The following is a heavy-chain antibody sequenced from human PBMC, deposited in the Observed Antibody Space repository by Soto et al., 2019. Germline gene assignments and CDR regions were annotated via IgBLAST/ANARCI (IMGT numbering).Heavy chain of an antibody. CDR1: GGSFSGDY. Sequence: SETLSLTCAVYGGSFSGDYWSWIRRPPGKGLEWIGEINHSGSTNYNPSLKSRVTISVDTSKNQFSLKLSSVTAADTAVYYCARGRASYDILTGYYNPTHFDYWGQGTLVTVSS. CDR3: ARGRASYDILTGYYNPTHFDY. CDR2: INHSGST. V-gene: IGHV4-34*01. J-gene: IGHJ4*02. D-gene: IGHD3-9*01.